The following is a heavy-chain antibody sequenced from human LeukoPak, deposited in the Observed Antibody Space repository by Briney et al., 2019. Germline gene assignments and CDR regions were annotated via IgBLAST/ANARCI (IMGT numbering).Heavy chain of an antibody. CDR1: GGSISSYY. Sequence: PSETLSLTCTVSGGSISSYYWSWIRQPAGKGLEWIGRIYTSGSTNYNPSLKSRVTISVDTSKNQFSLKLSSVTAADTAVYYCARGSGGSWYYYYMDVWGKGTTVTISS. V-gene: IGHV4-4*07. D-gene: IGHD2-15*01. J-gene: IGHJ6*03. CDR2: IYTSGST. CDR3: ARGSGGSWYYYYMDV.